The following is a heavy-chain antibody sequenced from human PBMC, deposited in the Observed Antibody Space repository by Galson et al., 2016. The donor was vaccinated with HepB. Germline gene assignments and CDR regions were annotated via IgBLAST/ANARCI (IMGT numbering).Heavy chain of an antibody. CDR3: ASDVKPLYNWNPHPYWYFDL. Sequence: SETLSLTCSVSGVSIGETSGFYWTWIRQPPGKGLEWIGAIAYTGSAYENPSLRSRVTISVDTSRNQFSLTLSSVTAADTAVYYCASDVKPLYNWNPHPYWYFDLWGRGTLVTVSS. J-gene: IGHJ2*01. V-gene: IGHV4-39*02. CDR2: IAYTGSA. CDR1: GVSIGETSGFY. D-gene: IGHD1-1*01.